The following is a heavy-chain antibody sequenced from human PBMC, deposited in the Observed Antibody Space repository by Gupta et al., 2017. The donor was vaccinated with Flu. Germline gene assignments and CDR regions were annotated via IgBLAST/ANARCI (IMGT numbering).Heavy chain of an antibody. CDR2: ISGSGAST. Sequence: FSEYAISWVRQAPGKGLEWVSSISGSGASTYYADSVKGRLTISRDHSKNTVHLQVNSLRADDTAVYYCAKGAEDGGVNYYSGYYYFTMDVWGQGTTVTVSS. D-gene: IGHD2-21*02. CDR3: AKGAEDGGVNYYSGYYYFTMDV. V-gene: IGHV3-23*01. J-gene: IGHJ6*02. CDR1: FSEYA.